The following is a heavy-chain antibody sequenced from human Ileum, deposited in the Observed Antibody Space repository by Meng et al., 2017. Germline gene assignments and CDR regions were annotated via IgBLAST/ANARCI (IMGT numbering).Heavy chain of an antibody. D-gene: IGHD5-12*01. CDR3: AADLPGGYDLRAQIDS. CDR2: IRSDGGTT. Sequence: EAALVASVGGLVKPGGSLRLSLSASGCTFREAWMSWVRQAPGKGLEWVGRIRSDGGTTEYAAPVKGRFTISREDSESTLYLHMNSLKIEDTAMYYCAADLPGGYDLRAQIDSWGQGTLVTISS. V-gene: IGHV3-15*01. CDR1: GCTFREAW. J-gene: IGHJ4*02.